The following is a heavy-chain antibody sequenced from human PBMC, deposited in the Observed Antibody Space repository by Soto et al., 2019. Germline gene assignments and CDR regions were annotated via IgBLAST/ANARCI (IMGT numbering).Heavy chain of an antibody. D-gene: IGHD4-17*01. Sequence: QLQLQESGSGLVKPSQTLSLTYTVSGGSISSGGYSWGWIRQPPGKGLEWIGYIYHTGSSYYSPSLKNRVTISVDKSKNHFSLELTSVTAADTAVYFCAKEGDYSAYDIWGQGTMVIVSS. CDR2: IYHTGSS. CDR3: AKEGDYSAYDI. CDR1: GGSISSGGYS. V-gene: IGHV4-30-2*01. J-gene: IGHJ3*02.